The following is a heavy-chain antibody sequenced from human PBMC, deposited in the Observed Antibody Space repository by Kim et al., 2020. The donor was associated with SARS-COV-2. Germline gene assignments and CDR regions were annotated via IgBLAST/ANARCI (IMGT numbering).Heavy chain of an antibody. CDR3: ARDRRVGDY. V-gene: IGHV3-48*03. D-gene: IGHD3-16*01. CDR2: TI. Sequence: TIYYADSLKGRFTISRDNAKNSLYLQMNSLRAEDTAVYYCARDRRVGDYWGQGTLVTVSS. J-gene: IGHJ4*02.